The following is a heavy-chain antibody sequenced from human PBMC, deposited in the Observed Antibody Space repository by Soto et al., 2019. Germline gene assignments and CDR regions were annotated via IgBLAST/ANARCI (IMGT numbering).Heavy chain of an antibody. J-gene: IGHJ5*02. CDR1: GYTFTSSY. D-gene: IGHD2-15*01. Sequence: ASVKVSCKASGYTFTSSYMHWVRQAPGQGLEWMGIINPTDGSTLYAQKFQGRVIMTRDTSTSTVYMDLGSLRSEDTAVYYCAREYCSGGSCRPDPWGQGTLVTVSS. V-gene: IGHV1-46*03. CDR3: AREYCSGGSCRPDP. CDR2: INPTDGST.